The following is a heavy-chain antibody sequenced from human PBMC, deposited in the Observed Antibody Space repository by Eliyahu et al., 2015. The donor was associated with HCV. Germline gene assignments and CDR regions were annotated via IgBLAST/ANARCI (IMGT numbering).Heavy chain of an antibody. D-gene: IGHD3-10*01. V-gene: IGHV3-30*04. Sequence: QVQLVQSGGGVVQPGGSLXLXCAXXGFTFNKYAMHWVRQAPGEGLEWVAVISYDETNKYYLDSVKGRFTISRDNPKNMLYLDMTGLRADDAAVYYCARGYTGSCIDYWGQGNLVSVSS. CDR2: ISYDETNK. J-gene: IGHJ4*01. CDR1: GFTFNKYA. CDR3: ARGYTGSCIDY.